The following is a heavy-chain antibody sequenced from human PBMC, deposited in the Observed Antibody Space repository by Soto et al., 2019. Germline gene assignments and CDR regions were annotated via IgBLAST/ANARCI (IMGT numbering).Heavy chain of an antibody. CDR2: ISGSGGST. J-gene: IGHJ4*02. V-gene: IGHV3-23*01. CDR3: AKVPYDILTGLDY. D-gene: IGHD3-9*01. CDR1: GFTFSTYA. Sequence: LRLSCAASGFTFSTYAMTWVRQAPGKGLEWVSAISGSGGSTYYADSVKGRFTISRDNSKNTLYLQMNSLRAEDTAVYYCAKVPYDILTGLDYWGQGTLVTVSS.